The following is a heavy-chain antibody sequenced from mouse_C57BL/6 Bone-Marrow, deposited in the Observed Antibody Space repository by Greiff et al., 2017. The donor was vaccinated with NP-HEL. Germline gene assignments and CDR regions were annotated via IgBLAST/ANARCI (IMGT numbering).Heavy chain of an antibody. Sequence: VQLQQPGAELVKPGASVKLSCKASGYTFTSYWMHWVKQRPGQGLEWIGMIHPNSGSTNYNEKFKSKATLTVDKSSSTAYMQLSSLTSEYSAVYYCARGLLWLRRRDYYAMDYWGQGTSVTVSS. J-gene: IGHJ4*01. CDR1: GYTFTSYW. V-gene: IGHV1-64*01. CDR3: ARGLLWLRRRDYYAMDY. CDR2: IHPNSGST. D-gene: IGHD2-2*01.